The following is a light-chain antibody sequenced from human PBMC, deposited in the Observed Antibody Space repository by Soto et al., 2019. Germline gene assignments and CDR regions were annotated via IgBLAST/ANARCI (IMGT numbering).Light chain of an antibody. CDR3: SSYTSSSTPYV. CDR1: STDVGGYTY. J-gene: IGLJ1*01. Sequence: QSALTQPASVSGSPGQSITISCTGTSTDVGGYTYVSWYQQHPGKAPKLMMYDVSNRPSGVSNRFSGSKSGNTASLTISGLQADDEADYYCSSYTSSSTPYVFGTGTKVTVL. V-gene: IGLV2-14*01. CDR2: DVS.